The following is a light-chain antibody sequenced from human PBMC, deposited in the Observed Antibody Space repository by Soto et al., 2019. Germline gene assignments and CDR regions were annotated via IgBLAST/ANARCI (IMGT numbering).Light chain of an antibody. CDR2: EVN. CDR1: SRDVGASDY. CDR3: LSHSGSSKV. Sequence: QSALTQPPSASGSPGQSVAISCTGTSRDVGASDYVSWYQQHSGKAPKLLLYEVNKRPSGVPDRFSGSKSGNTASLTVSALQADDEADYYFLSHSGSSKVLGTGTKVTVL. V-gene: IGLV2-8*01. J-gene: IGLJ1*01.